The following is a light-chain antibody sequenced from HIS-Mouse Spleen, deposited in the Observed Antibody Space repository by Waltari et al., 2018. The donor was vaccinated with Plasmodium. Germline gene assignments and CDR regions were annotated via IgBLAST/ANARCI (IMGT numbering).Light chain of an antibody. V-gene: IGLV2-23*01. Sequence: QSALTQPASVSGSPGQSITISCHGTRREGGRNNLFPWYQQHPGKAPKLSISEGSKRPSGVSNRFSGSKSGNTASLTISGLQAEDEADYYCCSYAGSSTVVFGGGTKLTVL. CDR1: RREGGRNNL. CDR2: EGS. J-gene: IGLJ2*01. CDR3: CSYAGSSTVV.